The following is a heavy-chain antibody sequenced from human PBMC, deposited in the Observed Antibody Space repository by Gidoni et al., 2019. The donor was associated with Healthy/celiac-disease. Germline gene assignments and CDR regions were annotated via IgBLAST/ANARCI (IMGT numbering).Heavy chain of an antibody. CDR3: ARGTWDCSGGSCYSGSYYYYGMDV. V-gene: IGHV4-34*01. CDR1: GGSFSGYS. D-gene: IGHD2-15*01. J-gene: IGHJ6*02. Sequence: QVQLQQWGAGLLKPSATLSLTCAVSGGSFSGYSWSWIRQPPGKGLEWIGEINHSGSTNYNPSLKSRVTISVDTSKNQFSLKLSSVTAADTAVYYCARGTWDCSGGSCYSGSYYYYGMDVWGQGTTVTVSS. CDR2: INHSGST.